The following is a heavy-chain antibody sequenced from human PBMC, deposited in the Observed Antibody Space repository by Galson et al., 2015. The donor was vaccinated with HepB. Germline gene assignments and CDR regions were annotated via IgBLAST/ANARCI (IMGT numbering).Heavy chain of an antibody. Sequence: SLRLSCAASGFTFTAYWMNWVRQAPGKGLEWVANIKQDGSETHYVQSVKGRFTISRDNAKNSVFLQMNSLRAEDTAVYYCARGNYGGDWGQGTLVTVPS. V-gene: IGHV3-7*03. CDR2: IKQDGSET. CDR1: GFTFTAYW. J-gene: IGHJ4*02. D-gene: IGHD4-23*01. CDR3: ARGNYGGD.